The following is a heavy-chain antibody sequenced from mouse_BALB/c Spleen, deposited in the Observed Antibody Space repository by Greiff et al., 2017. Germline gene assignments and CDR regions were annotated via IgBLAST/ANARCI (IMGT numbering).Heavy chain of an antibody. CDR2: ISYSGST. D-gene: IGHD2-14*01. J-gene: IGHJ2*01. CDR1: GYSITSDYA. V-gene: IGHV3-2*02. CDR3: AKYRYDDYFDY. Sequence: EVKLMESGPGLVKPSQSLSLTCTVTGYSITSDYAWNWIRQFPGNILEWMGYISYSGSTSYNPSLKSRISITRDTSKNQFFLQLNSVTTEDTATYYCAKYRYDDYFDYWGQGTTLTVSS.